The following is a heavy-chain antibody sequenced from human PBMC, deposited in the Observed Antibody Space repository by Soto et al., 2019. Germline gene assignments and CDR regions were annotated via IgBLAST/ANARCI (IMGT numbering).Heavy chain of an antibody. CDR3: ARALSGALYASSRWGVVRARI. Sequence: GGSVRLSCEASGFTFSVHSMNWVRQAPGRGLEWVSSISSSGSYIYYAGSVKGRFTISRDNAKNSLYLQMNSLRAEDTAMYYSARALSGALYASSRWGVVRARIWGQGTLVTVSS. CDR2: ISSSGSYI. J-gene: IGHJ4*02. CDR1: GFTFSVHS. D-gene: IGHD3-22*01. V-gene: IGHV3-21*01.